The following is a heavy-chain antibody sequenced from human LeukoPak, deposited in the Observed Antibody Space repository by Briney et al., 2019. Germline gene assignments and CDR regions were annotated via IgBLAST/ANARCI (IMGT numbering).Heavy chain of an antibody. CDR1: GFTFSSYA. D-gene: IGHD3-22*01. V-gene: IGHV3-23*01. CDR2: ISGSGDNT. J-gene: IGHJ4*02. CDR3: AKGSYYDSSGSFYFDY. Sequence: GSLRLSCAASGFTFSSYAMSWVRQAPGKGLEWVSGISGSGDNTYYADSVKGRFTISRDNSKNTPDVQVNSLGTEDTAAYYCAKGSYYDSSGSFYFDYWGQGTLVTVSS.